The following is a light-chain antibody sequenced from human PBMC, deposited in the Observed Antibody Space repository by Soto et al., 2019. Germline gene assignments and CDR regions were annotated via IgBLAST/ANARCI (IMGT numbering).Light chain of an antibody. CDR3: SSYTSSSTLYV. CDR2: DVT. J-gene: IGLJ1*01. Sequence: QSALTQPASVSGSPGQSITISCTGTSSDVGDNNYVSWYQQHPVKAPKLMIYDVTHRPSVISNRFSGSKSGNTASLTISGLQAEDEADYYCSSYTSSSTLYVFGTGTKLTVL. CDR1: SSDVGDNNY. V-gene: IGLV2-14*01.